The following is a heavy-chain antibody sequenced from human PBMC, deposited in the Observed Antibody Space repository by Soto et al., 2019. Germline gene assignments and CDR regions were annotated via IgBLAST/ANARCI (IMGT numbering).Heavy chain of an antibody. V-gene: IGHV5-51*01. J-gene: IGHJ4*02. Sequence: PGGSLEISCKGSGYTFTSYWIAWVRQMPGKGLEWMGSIYPGDSDTRYSPSFQGQVSISADKSISTAYLQWSSLKASDTAMYYCARQDGSALYYFDYWGQGTLVTVSS. D-gene: IGHD6-19*01. CDR3: ARQDGSALYYFDY. CDR1: GYTFTSYW. CDR2: IYPGDSDT.